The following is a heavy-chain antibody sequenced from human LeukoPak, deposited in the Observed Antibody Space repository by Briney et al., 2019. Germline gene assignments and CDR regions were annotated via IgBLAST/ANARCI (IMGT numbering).Heavy chain of an antibody. Sequence: GGSLRLSCAASGFTFSNAWMSWVRQAPGKGLEWVGRIKSKTDGGTTDYAVPVKGRFTISRDDSKNTLYLQMNSLKTEDTAVYYCTTAFNSGSYWDGPGSYSDFDYWGQGTLVTVSS. V-gene: IGHV3-15*01. CDR3: TTAFNSGSYWDGPGSYSDFDY. J-gene: IGHJ4*02. D-gene: IGHD1-26*01. CDR2: IKSKTDGGTT. CDR1: GFTFSNAW.